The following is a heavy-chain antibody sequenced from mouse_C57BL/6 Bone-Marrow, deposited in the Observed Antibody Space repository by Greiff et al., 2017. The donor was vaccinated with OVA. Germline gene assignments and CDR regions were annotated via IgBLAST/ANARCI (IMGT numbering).Heavy chain of an antibody. CDR1: GFTFSDFY. D-gene: IGHD2-5*01. CDR2: SRNKANDYTT. J-gene: IGHJ4*01. V-gene: IGHV7-1*01. CDR3: ARDAPLDYSTYYYAMDY. Sequence: EVKLVESGGGLVQSGRSLRLSCATSGFTFSDFYMEWVRQAPGKGLEWIAASRNKANDYTTEYSASVKGRFIVSRDTSQSILYLQMNALRAEDTAIYYCARDAPLDYSTYYYAMDYWGQGTSVTVSS.